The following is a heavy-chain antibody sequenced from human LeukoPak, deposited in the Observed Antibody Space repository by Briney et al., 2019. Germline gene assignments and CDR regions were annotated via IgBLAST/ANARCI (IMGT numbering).Heavy chain of an antibody. CDR2: ISSSSSYI. Sequence: GGSLRLSCAASGFIFSNSNINWVRQAPGKGLEWVSSISSSSSYISYAGSVKGRFTISRDNAKTSLYLQMNSLRAEDTAVYYCARRTGDCFDYWGQGTLVTVSS. V-gene: IGHV3-21*01. CDR3: ARRTGDCFDY. CDR1: GFIFSNSN. J-gene: IGHJ4*02. D-gene: IGHD7-27*01.